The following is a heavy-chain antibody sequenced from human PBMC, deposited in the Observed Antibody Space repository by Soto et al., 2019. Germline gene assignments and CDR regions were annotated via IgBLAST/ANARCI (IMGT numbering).Heavy chain of an antibody. J-gene: IGHJ6*02. CDR2: IISIFGTA. D-gene: IGHD1-1*01. Sequence: QVQLVQSGAEVKKPGTSVKVSCKVSGGTFSSYAISWVRQAPGQGLEWMGEIISIFGTAMYAQKFQGRVTIIADESASTAYMGLSGLRSDDTAGYYCARGGKERFRCSGMDVLGQGTTVTVSS. V-gene: IGHV1-69*01. CDR3: ARGGKERFRCSGMDV. CDR1: GGTFSSYA.